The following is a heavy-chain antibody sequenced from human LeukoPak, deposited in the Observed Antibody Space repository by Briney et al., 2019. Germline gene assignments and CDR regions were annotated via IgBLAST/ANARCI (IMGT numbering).Heavy chain of an antibody. CDR2: IDYGGST. CDR1: GGSISSRSYY. Sequence: SETLSLTCTVSGGSISSRSYYWGWIRQPPGKGPEWIATIDYGGSTYYNPSRKSRVTIFVDTSKNQFSLNLSSVPAADTAVYYCARGAAAAGRVYYYYYYMDVWGKGTTVTVSS. V-gene: IGHV4-39*07. D-gene: IGHD6-13*01. CDR3: ARGAAAAGRVYYYYYYMDV. J-gene: IGHJ6*03.